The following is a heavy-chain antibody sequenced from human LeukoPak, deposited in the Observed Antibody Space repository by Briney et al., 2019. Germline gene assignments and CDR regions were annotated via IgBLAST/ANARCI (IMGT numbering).Heavy chain of an antibody. V-gene: IGHV5-51*01. CDR3: ARRGYYGSGTVTAPF. J-gene: IGHJ4*02. CDR2: IYPGDSDI. Sequence: GESLKISCKGSGYSFTDYWSAWVRQMPGKGLEWMGIIYPGDSDIRYSPSFQSQVTISADKSFSTAYLQWSSLKASDTAMYYCARRGYYGSGTVTAPFWGQGTLVTVSS. D-gene: IGHD3-10*01. CDR1: GYSFTDYW.